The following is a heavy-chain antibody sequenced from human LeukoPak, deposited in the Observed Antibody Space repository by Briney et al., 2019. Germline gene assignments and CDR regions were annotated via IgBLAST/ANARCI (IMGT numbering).Heavy chain of an antibody. V-gene: IGHV3-21*01. J-gene: IGHJ6*03. CDR3: ASSHYYYYMDV. CDR1: GFPFSTYS. CDR2: IGSSSSYI. Sequence: GGSLRLPCVASGFPFSTYSMNWVRQAPGKGLEWVSSIGSSSSYIYYADSVKGRFTISRDNAQNSLYLQMISLRAEDTAVYYCASSHYYYYMDVWGKGTTVTVSS.